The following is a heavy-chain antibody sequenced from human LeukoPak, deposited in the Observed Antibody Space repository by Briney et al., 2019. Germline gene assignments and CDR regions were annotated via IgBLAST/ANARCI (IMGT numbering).Heavy chain of an antibody. J-gene: IGHJ4*02. CDR2: ISTSNGNT. CDR3: VVEGE. Sequence: ASLKVPCKASGYTFTSYAITWVRQAPGQGLEWMGYISTSNGNTNYAQNLQGRVTMTTDTSTSTAYMELRSLRSDDTAVYYCVVEGEWGQGTLVTVSS. V-gene: IGHV1-18*01. D-gene: IGHD3-3*01. CDR1: GYTFTSYA.